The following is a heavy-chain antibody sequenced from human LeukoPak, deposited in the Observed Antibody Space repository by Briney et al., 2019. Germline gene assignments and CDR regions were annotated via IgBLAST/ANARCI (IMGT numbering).Heavy chain of an antibody. V-gene: IGHV3-11*06. CDR2: ISSSSSYI. J-gene: IGHJ4*02. CDR1: GFTFSDYY. Sequence: PGGSLRLSCAASGFTFSDYYMSWIRQAPGKGLEWVSSISSSSSYIYYADSVKGRFTISRDNAKNSLYLQMNSLRAEDTAVYYCARDPQPRNFYGDYPTIHFDYWGQGTLVTVSS. CDR3: ARDPQPRNFYGDYPTIHFDY. D-gene: IGHD4-17*01.